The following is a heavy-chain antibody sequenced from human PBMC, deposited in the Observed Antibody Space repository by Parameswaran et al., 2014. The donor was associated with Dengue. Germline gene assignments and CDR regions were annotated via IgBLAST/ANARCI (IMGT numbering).Heavy chain of an antibody. Sequence: KWIRQPPGRGLEWVSSISSGSTDVHYADSMKGRITISRDNAKESVYLQLNSLRPEDTAVYYCARDGSSYSSSNFDYWGQGALVTVSS. V-gene: IGHV3-21*01. CDR3: ARDGSSYSSSNFDY. D-gene: IGHD6-6*01. J-gene: IGHJ4*02. CDR2: ISSGSTDV.